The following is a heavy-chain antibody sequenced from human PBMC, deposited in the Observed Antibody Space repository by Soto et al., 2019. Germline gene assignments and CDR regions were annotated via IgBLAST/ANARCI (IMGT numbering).Heavy chain of an antibody. CDR2: ISSSSYI. Sequence: GGSLRLSCAASGFTFSSYSMNWVRQAPGKGLEWVSSISSSSYIYYADSVKGRFTISRDNAKNSLYLQMNSLRAEDTAVYYCARDACSGGSSYSGELDYWGQGTLVTVSS. D-gene: IGHD2-15*01. CDR1: GFTFSSYS. CDR3: ARDACSGGSSYSGELDY. J-gene: IGHJ4*02. V-gene: IGHV3-21*01.